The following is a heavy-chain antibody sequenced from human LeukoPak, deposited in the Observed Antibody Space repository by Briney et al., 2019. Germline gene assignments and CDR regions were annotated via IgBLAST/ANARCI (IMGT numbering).Heavy chain of an antibody. Sequence: ASVKVSCKASGYTFTDYTMHWLRQAPGQRLDWMGWINGGSGNTKYSPEFQGRVTITRDTSASTAYMELNSLRTEDTAVYYCANPRYDSSGYYLHVWGQGTTVTVSS. CDR3: ANPRYDSSGYYLHV. J-gene: IGHJ6*02. CDR2: INGGSGNT. D-gene: IGHD3-22*01. V-gene: IGHV1-3*01. CDR1: GYTFTDYT.